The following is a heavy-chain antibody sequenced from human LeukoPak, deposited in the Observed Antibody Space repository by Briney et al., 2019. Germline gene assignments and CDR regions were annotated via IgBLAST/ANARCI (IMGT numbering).Heavy chain of an antibody. CDR2: INPSGGST. D-gene: IGHD3-22*01. J-gene: IGHJ5*02. V-gene: IGHV1-46*01. Sequence: GASVKVPCKASGYTFTSYYMHWVRQAPGQGLEWMGIINPSGGSTSYAQKLPGRVTMTRDTSTSTVYMELSSLRSEDTAVYYCARGGYYHNWFDPWGQGTLVTVSS. CDR3: ARGGYYHNWFDP. CDR1: GYTFTSYY.